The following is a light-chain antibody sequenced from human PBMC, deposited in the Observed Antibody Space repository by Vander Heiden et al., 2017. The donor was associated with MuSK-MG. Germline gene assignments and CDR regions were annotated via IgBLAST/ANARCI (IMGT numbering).Light chain of an antibody. CDR3: QQTDNAPNT. V-gene: IGKV1-27*01. Sequence: DIQLTQSPSSLSASVGDRVTITCRASQGISSYLNWYRQKPGKGPNLLIYSASNLQSGVPSSFSGSGSGTDFTLTISSRQPEDVATYYGQQTDNAPNTFGGGTKVEIK. CDR1: QGISSY. CDR2: SAS. J-gene: IGKJ4*01.